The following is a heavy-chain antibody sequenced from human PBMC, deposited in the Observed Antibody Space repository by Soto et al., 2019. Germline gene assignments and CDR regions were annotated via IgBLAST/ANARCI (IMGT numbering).Heavy chain of an antibody. CDR1: GFTFSSYG. CDR3: EDLPGSKGTHS. D-gene: IGHD2-15*01. Sequence: PGGSLRLSCAASGFTFSSYGMHWVRQAPGKGLEWVAVIWYDGSNKYYADSVKGRLTISRDNSKNTLYLKMNSLRDEDTAVYYCEDLPGSKGTHSWGQGNLVTVS. CDR2: IWYDGSNK. V-gene: IGHV3-33*01. J-gene: IGHJ4*02.